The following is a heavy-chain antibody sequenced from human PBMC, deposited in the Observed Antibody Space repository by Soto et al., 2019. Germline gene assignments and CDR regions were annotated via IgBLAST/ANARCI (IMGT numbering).Heavy chain of an antibody. Sequence: GGYLRLTCAASLLTCSSYAMHWVRQSPGKGLEWVAVISYDGSNKYYADSVKGRFTISRDNSKNTLYLQMNSLRAEDTAVYYCARDSVVVPAAIQDPGALGYYYGMDVWGQGTTVTVSS. V-gene: IGHV3-30-3*01. D-gene: IGHD2-2*02. CDR1: LLTCSSYA. CDR2: ISYDGSNK. J-gene: IGHJ6*02. CDR3: ARDSVVVPAAIQDPGALGYYYGMDV.